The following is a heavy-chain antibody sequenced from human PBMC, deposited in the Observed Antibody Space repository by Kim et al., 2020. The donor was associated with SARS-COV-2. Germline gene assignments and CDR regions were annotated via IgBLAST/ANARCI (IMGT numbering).Heavy chain of an antibody. J-gene: IGHJ6*02. Sequence: RVTISVDTSKNQFSLKLSSVTAADTAVYYCARQGFRRIQLWSNYYYGMDVWGQGTTVTVSS. V-gene: IGHV4-39*01. CDR3: ARQGFRRIQLWSNYYYGMDV. D-gene: IGHD5-18*01.